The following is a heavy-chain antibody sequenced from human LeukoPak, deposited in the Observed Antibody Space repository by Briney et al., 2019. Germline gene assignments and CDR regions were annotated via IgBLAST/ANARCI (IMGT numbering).Heavy chain of an antibody. J-gene: IGHJ4*02. CDR3: ARHAYSGSYQHDY. CDR2: IYYTGST. CDR1: VGSISSYY. Sequence: SETLSLTCTVSVGSISSYYWSWIRQPPGKGLEWIGYIYYTGSTNYNPSPKSRVTMSVDTSKNQFSLKLSSVTAADTAVYYCARHAYSGSYQHDYWGQGTLVTVSS. D-gene: IGHD1-26*01. V-gene: IGHV4-59*08.